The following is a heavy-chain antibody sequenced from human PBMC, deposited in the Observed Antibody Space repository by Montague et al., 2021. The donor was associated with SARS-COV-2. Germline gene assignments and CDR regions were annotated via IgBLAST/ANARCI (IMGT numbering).Heavy chain of an antibody. Sequence: SETLSPTCNVAGGSMSGYNWSWIRQPPGKGLQWIGSMYNSENTSYNPSLKSRVTISVDTSKKQFSLRLSSVTAADTAVYFCARGINSAGSYYYHLDVWGQGTTVTVSS. CDR1: GGSMSGYN. CDR3: ARGINSAGSYYYHLDV. CDR2: MYNSENT. J-gene: IGHJ6*02. V-gene: IGHV4-59*01. D-gene: IGHD2-21*01.